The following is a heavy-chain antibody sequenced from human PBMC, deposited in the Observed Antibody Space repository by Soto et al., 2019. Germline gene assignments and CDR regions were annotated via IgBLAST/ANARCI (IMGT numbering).Heavy chain of an antibody. V-gene: IGHV3-23*01. CDR2: ISGSGGST. J-gene: IGHJ4*02. CDR3: AKDRYGDYALDS. CDR1: GFTFSSYA. D-gene: IGHD4-17*01. Sequence: EVQLLESGGGLVQPGGSLRLSCAASGFTFSSYAMTWVHQAPGKGLEWVSAISGSGGSTYYADSVKGRFTVSRDSSKNTRYLQLNSLRAEDTAVYYCAKDRYGDYALDSWGRGTLVTVSS.